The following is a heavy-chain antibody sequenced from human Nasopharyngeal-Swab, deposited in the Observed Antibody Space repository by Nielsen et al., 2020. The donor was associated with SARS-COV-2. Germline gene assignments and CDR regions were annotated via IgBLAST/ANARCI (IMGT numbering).Heavy chain of an antibody. J-gene: IGHJ6*02. V-gene: IGHV1-8*02. CDR3: ARGEEFWSGYLYYYYYYGMDV. Sequence: ASVKVSCKASGYTFTGYYMHWVRQAPGQGLEWMGRINPNSGNTGYAQKFQGRVTMTRNTSISTAYMELSSLRSEDTAVYYCARGEEFWSGYLYYYYYYGMDVWGQGTTVTVSS. CDR1: GYTFTGYY. CDR2: INPNSGNT. D-gene: IGHD3-3*01.